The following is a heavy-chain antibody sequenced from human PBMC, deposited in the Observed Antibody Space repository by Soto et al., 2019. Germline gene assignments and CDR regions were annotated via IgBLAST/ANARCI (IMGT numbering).Heavy chain of an antibody. V-gene: IGHV1-18*01. CDR3: ARDDVVVVPAAIDYYYGMDV. D-gene: IGHD2-2*02. CDR1: GYTFTSYG. J-gene: IGHJ6*02. Sequence: GASVKVSCKASGYTFTSYGISWVRQAPGQGLEWMGWISAYNGNTNYAQKLQGRVTMTTDTSTSTAYMELRSLRSDDTAVYYCARDDVVVVPAAIDYYYGMDVWGQGTTVTVSS. CDR2: ISAYNGNT.